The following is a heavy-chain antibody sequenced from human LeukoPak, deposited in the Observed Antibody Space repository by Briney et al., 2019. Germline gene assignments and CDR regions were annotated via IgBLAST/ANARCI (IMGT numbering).Heavy chain of an antibody. CDR3: ARLKGMNYMDV. Sequence: GESLKISCKGSGYNFTNYWIGWVRQMPGKGLEWMGIIYPGDSDVRYSPSFQGQVTISADKSINTAYLQRSSLKASDTAMYYCARLKGMNYMDVWGKGTTVTVSS. J-gene: IGHJ6*03. CDR2: IYPGDSDV. CDR1: GYNFTNYW. V-gene: IGHV5-51*01. D-gene: IGHD6-13*01.